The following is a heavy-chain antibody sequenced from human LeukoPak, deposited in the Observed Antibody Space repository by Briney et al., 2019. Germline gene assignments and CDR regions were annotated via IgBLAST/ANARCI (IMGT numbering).Heavy chain of an antibody. Sequence: SETLSLTCTVSGGSISSSSYYWGWIRQPPGKGLEWIGSIYYSGSTYYNPSLKSRVTISVDTSKNQFSLKLSSVTAADTAVYYCARVPLDYYGMDVWGQGTTVTVSS. D-gene: IGHD1-1*01. J-gene: IGHJ6*02. CDR1: GGSISSSSYY. CDR3: ARVPLDYYGMDV. V-gene: IGHV4-39*07. CDR2: IYYSGST.